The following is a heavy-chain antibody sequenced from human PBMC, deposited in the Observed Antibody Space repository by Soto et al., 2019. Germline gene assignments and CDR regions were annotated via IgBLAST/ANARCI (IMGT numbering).Heavy chain of an antibody. J-gene: IGHJ4*02. CDR2: ISSSSSYI. D-gene: IGHD4-17*01. Sequence: VWSLRLSCAASGFTFSSYSMNWVRQAPGKGLEWVSSISSSSSYIYYADSVKGRFTISRDNAKNSLYLQMNSLRAEDTAVYYCASTVTPRRGPFVHYWGQGTMVTVSA. CDR3: ASTVTPRRGPFVHY. V-gene: IGHV3-21*01. CDR1: GFTFSSYS.